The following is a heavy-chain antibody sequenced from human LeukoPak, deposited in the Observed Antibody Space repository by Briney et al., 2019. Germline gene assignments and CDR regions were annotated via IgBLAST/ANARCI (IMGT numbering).Heavy chain of an antibody. CDR3: ARVSIVVVTIDY. Sequence: PSETLSLTCAVYSGSFSDYYWSWIRQPPGKGLEWIGEINHSGSTNYNPSLKSRVTISVDTSKNQFSLKLSSVTAADTAVYYCARVSIVVVTIDYWGQGTLVTVSS. CDR2: INHSGST. CDR1: SGSFSDYY. D-gene: IGHD3-22*01. J-gene: IGHJ4*02. V-gene: IGHV4-34*01.